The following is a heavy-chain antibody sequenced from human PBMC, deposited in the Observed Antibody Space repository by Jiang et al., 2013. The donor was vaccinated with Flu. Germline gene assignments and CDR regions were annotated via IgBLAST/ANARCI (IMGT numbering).Heavy chain of an antibody. CDR3: ARDAPSHYYDSSGYRRHVDY. V-gene: IGHV3-66*01. CDR1: GFTVSSNY. D-gene: IGHD3-22*01. J-gene: IGHJ4*02. Sequence: SGGGLVQPGGSLRLSCAASGFTVSSNYMSWVRQAPGKGLEWVSVIYSGGSTYYADSVKGRFTISRDNSKNTLYLQMNSLRAEDTAVYYCARDAPSHYYDSSGYRRHVDYWGQGTLVTVSS. CDR2: IYSGGST.